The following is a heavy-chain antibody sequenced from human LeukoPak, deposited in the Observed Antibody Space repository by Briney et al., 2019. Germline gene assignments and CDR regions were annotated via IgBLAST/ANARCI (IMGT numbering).Heavy chain of an antibody. V-gene: IGHV4-30-2*01. CDR1: GGSISSGGYS. J-gene: IGHJ3*01. D-gene: IGHD4-17*01. Sequence: PSETLSLTCAVSGGSISSGGYSWSWIRQTPGKGLEWIGYIYHSGTTFYNPSLKSRVTISLDGSKNHFFLTLTSMTAADTAVYYCARGLRRIDAFDVWGQGTMVTVSS. CDR3: ARGLRRIDAFDV. CDR2: IYHSGTT.